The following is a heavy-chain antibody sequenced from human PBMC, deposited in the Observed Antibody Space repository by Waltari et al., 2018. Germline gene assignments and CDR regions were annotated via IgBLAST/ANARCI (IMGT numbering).Heavy chain of an antibody. J-gene: IGHJ4*02. CDR2: IYHSGST. Sequence: QVQLQESGPGLVKPSETLSLTCAVSGYSLSSGYYWGWIRQHPGTGLGRIGSIYHSGSTYYNPSLKSRVTISVDTSKNQFSLKLSSVTAADTAVYYCARVSVLKKTYYYGSGSLYYFDYWGQGTLVTVSS. D-gene: IGHD3-10*01. CDR3: ARVSVLKKTYYYGSGSLYYFDY. CDR1: GYSLSSGYY. V-gene: IGHV4-38-2*01.